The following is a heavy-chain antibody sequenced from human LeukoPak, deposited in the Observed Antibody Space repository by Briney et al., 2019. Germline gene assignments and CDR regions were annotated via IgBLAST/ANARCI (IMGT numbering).Heavy chain of an antibody. J-gene: IGHJ6*01. CDR1: GYTFTSYD. CDR3: SRGPSQYFDWLLTYYYGMDV. CDR2: MNPNGGNT. Sequence: ASVKVSCMASGYTFTSYDINWVRQATGQGLEWMGWMNPNGGNTGYAQKFQGRGTMTRNTSISTAYMELSSLRSQDTAVYYCSRGPSQYFDWLLTYYYGMDVWGQGATVTVSS. V-gene: IGHV1-8*01. D-gene: IGHD3-9*01.